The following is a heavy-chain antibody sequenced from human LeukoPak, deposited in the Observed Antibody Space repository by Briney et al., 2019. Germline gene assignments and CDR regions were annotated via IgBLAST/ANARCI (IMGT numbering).Heavy chain of an antibody. Sequence: SETLSLTCTVSGGSISSYYWNWIRQPPGKGLEWIGSIYYSGSTNYNPSLKSRVTISLDTSKNQFSLKLSSVTAADTAVYYCATSYNWNYGTFDPWGQGTLVIVSS. CDR1: GGSISSYY. CDR2: IYYSGST. CDR3: ATSYNWNYGTFDP. V-gene: IGHV4-59*01. J-gene: IGHJ5*02. D-gene: IGHD1-7*01.